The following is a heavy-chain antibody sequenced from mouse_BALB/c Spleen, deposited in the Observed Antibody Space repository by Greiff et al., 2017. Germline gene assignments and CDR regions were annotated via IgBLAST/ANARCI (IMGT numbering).Heavy chain of an antibody. CDR3: ARGGNYERGIAMDY. Sequence: QVQLQQSGAELMKPGASVKISCKATGYTFSSYWIEWVKQRPGHGLEWIGEILPGSGSTNYNEKFKGKATFTADTSSNTAYMQLSSLTSEDSAVYYCARGGNYERGIAMDYWGQGTSVTVSS. D-gene: IGHD2-1*01. CDR2: ILPGSGST. V-gene: IGHV1-9*01. CDR1: GYTFSSYW. J-gene: IGHJ4*01.